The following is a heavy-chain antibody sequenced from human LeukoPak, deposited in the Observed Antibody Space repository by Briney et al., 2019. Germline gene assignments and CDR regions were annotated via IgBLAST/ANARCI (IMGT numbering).Heavy chain of an antibody. CDR1: GYSFTTYW. Sequence: GASLKISCKGSGYSFTTYWIGWVRHMPGKGLEWMGIIYPGDSDTIYSPSFQGQVIISADKSINTAYLQWSSLKASDTAMYYCGRYYYHSSGYLEYWGQGTLVTVSS. D-gene: IGHD3-22*01. J-gene: IGHJ4*02. CDR3: GRYYYHSSGYLEY. CDR2: IYPGDSDT. V-gene: IGHV5-51*01.